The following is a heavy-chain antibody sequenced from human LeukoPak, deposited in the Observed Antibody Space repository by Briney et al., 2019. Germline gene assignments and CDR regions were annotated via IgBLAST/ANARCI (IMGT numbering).Heavy chain of an antibody. Sequence: SVKVSCKASGYTFTGYYMHWVRQAPGQGLEWMGWINPNSGGTNYSQKFQGRVTMTRDTSISTAYMELSRLRSDDTAVYYCARDTYCSGGSCYSGYWGQGTLVTVSS. CDR3: ARDTYCSGGSCYSGY. D-gene: IGHD2-15*01. V-gene: IGHV1-2*02. J-gene: IGHJ4*02. CDR1: GYTFTGYY. CDR2: INPNSGGT.